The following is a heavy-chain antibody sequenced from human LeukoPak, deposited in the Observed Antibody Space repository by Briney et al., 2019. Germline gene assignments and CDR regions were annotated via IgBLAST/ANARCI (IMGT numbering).Heavy chain of an antibody. V-gene: IGHV3-53*01. CDR2: IYSGGST. Sequence: PGGSLRLSCAASGFIFGSYWMTWVRQAPGKGLEWVSVIYSGGSTYYADSVEGRFTISRDNSKNTLYLQMNSLRAEDTAVYYCAREGYCSSTSCYNDAFDIWGQGTMVTVSS. CDR1: GFIFGSYW. D-gene: IGHD2-2*02. CDR3: AREGYCSSTSCYNDAFDI. J-gene: IGHJ3*02.